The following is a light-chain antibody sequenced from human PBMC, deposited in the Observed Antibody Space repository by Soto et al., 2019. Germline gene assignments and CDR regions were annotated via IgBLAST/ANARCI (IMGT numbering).Light chain of an antibody. J-gene: IGKJ1*01. CDR2: GAS. CDR1: QSVSSSY. CDR3: QQYGYSRRT. Sequence: EIVLTQSPGTLSLSPGERATLSCRASQSVSSSYLAWYQQKPGQAPRLLIYGASSRATGIPDRFSGSGSGTDFTLTISRLEPEDFAVYYCQQYGYSRRTFGQGTKVEV. V-gene: IGKV3-20*01.